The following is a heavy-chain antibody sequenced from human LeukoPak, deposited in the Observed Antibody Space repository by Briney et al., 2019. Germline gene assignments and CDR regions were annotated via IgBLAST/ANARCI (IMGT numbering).Heavy chain of an antibody. Sequence: GGSLRLSCAASGFTLRNYDMHWVRQPTGKGLEWVSAMGTGDDTYFSGSVKGRFTGVRENAKNTVYLQMNSLRAGDTAMYYCAIRSAAAGIDAFDIWGQGTMVIVSS. J-gene: IGHJ3*02. D-gene: IGHD6-13*01. CDR1: GFTLRNYD. CDR2: MGTGDDT. CDR3: AIRSAAAGIDAFDI. V-gene: IGHV3-13*01.